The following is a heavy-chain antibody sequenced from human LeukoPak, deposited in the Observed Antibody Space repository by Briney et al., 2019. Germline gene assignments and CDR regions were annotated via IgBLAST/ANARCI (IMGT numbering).Heavy chain of an antibody. CDR3: ANQQPPDDEFDY. V-gene: IGHV1-2*02. CDR1: GYTFSNYF. Sequence: ASVKVSCKASGYTFSNYFIHWVRQAPGHELEWMGWINPNSGGTNYAQKFQGRVTMTRDTSISTAYMELSRLRSDDTAVYYCANQQPPDDEFDYWGQGTLVSVSS. D-gene: IGHD2-2*01. CDR2: INPNSGGT. J-gene: IGHJ4*02.